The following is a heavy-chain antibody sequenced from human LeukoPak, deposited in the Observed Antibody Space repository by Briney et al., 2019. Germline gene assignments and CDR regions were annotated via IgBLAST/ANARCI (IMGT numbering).Heavy chain of an antibody. CDR2: INHSGST. Sequence: SETLSLTCAVYGGSFSGYYWSWIRQPPGKGPEWIGEINHSGSTKYNPSLKSRVTISVDTSKNQSSLKLSSVTAADTAVYYCARCRPAGGDYVVWHLDYWGQGTLVTVSS. J-gene: IGHJ4*02. D-gene: IGHD4-17*01. CDR3: ARCRPAGGDYVVWHLDY. V-gene: IGHV4-34*01. CDR1: GGSFSGYY.